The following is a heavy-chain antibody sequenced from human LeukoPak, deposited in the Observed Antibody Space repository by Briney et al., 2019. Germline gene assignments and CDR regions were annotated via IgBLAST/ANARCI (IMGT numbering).Heavy chain of an antibody. CDR1: GFRFNNYD. CDR3: PRDASNWHRWTHFEW. CDR2: VTIDSTTK. J-gene: IGHJ4*02. V-gene: IGHV3-48*01. Sequence: GGSLRLSCAASGFRFNNYDMNWVRQAPGKGLELVSYVTIDSTTKDYADSVKGRFTISKDNAKNSLYLQMDSLRAGDTALYYCPRDASNWHRWTHFEWCGQGTLVPVSS. D-gene: IGHD1-20*01.